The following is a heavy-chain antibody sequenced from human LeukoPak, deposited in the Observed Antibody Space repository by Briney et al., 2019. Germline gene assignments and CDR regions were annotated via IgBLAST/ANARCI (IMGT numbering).Heavy chain of an antibody. D-gene: IGHD6-6*01. CDR1: GFTFDDYA. J-gene: IGHJ4*02. CDR2: IYSGGST. CDR3: ARDRPYDY. Sequence: GRSLRLSCAASGFTFDDYAMHWVRQAPGKGLEWVSVIYSGGSTYYADSVKGRFTISRDNSKNTLYLQMNSLRAEDTAVYYCARDRPYDYWGQGTLVTVSS. V-gene: IGHV3-66*01.